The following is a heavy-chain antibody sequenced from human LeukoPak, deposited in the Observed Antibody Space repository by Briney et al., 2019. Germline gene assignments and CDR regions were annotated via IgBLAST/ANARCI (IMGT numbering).Heavy chain of an antibody. J-gene: IGHJ4*02. D-gene: IGHD3-9*01. Sequence: SETLSLTCTVSGGSIGSYYWSWIRQPPGKGLEWIGYIYHSGSTNYNPSLKSRVTISVDTSKNQFSLKLSSVTAADTAVYYCARNQGNYDILTGYYNATHFDYWGQGTLVTVSS. CDR3: ARNQGNYDILTGYYNATHFDY. CDR2: IYHSGST. CDR1: GGSIGSYY. V-gene: IGHV4-59*08.